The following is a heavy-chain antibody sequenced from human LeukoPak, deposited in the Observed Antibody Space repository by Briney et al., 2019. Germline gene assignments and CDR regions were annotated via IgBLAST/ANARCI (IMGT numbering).Heavy chain of an antibody. CDR3: ARDSMQQWSSDDAFDI. D-gene: IGHD6-19*01. CDR1: GFTFSDYY. V-gene: IGHV3-11*01. Sequence: GGSLRLSCAASGFTFSDYYMSWIRQAPGKGLEWVSYISSSGSTIYYADSVKGRFAISRDNAKNSLYLQMNSLRAEDTAVYYCARDSMQQWSSDDAFDIWGQGTMVTVSS. J-gene: IGHJ3*02. CDR2: ISSSGSTI.